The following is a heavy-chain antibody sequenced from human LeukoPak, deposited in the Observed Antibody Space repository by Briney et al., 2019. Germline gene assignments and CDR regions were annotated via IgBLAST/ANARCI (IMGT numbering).Heavy chain of an antibody. Sequence: PPQTLSLTCTVSGGSISSGGYYWSWIRQHPGKGLEWIGYIYYSGSTYYNPSLKSRVTISVDTSKMQFSLKLRSVTAADTAVYYCARESWGYDFWSGYVDYWGQGTLVTVSS. CDR2: IYYSGST. CDR1: GGSISSGGYY. V-gene: IGHV4-31*03. D-gene: IGHD3-3*01. CDR3: ARESWGYDFWSGYVDY. J-gene: IGHJ4*02.